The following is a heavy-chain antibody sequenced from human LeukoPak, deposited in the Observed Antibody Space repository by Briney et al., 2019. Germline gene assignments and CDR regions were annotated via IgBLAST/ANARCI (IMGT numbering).Heavy chain of an antibody. Sequence: SGTLTLTCAVSGVSVSSYYRSWIRQAPGKGLEWIAYIYYSGSTNYNPSLKSRVTISVDTSKNQFSLKLSSVTAADTAVYYCARESSSRMVYYYGMDVWGQGTTVTVSS. CDR2: IYYSGST. D-gene: IGHD6-13*01. J-gene: IGHJ6*02. CDR1: GVSVSSYY. CDR3: ARESSSRMVYYYGMDV. V-gene: IGHV4-59*02.